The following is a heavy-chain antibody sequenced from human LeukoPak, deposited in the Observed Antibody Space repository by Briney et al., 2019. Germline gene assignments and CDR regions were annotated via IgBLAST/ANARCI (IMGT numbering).Heavy chain of an antibody. V-gene: IGHV1-18*01. CDR3: ARDQRYLDWLSWFDP. CDR2: ISAYNGNT. J-gene: IGHJ5*02. D-gene: IGHD3-9*01. CDR1: GYTFTSYG. Sequence: ASVKVSCKASGYTFTSYGISWVRQAPGQGLEWMGWISAYNGNTDYAQKLQGRVTMTTDTSTSAAYMELRSLRSDDTAVYYCARDQRYLDWLSWFDPWGQGTLVTVSS.